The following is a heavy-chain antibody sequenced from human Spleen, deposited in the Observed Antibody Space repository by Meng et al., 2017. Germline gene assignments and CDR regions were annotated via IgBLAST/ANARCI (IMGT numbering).Heavy chain of an antibody. CDR3: ARGPTTMAHDFDY. Sequence: QGQLQEAGPGLVKPSGTLSLSCAVSGGSISSGRYYWNWIRQPPGKGLEWIGEINHSGSTNYNPSLESRATISVDTSQNNLSLKLSSVTAADSAVYYCARGPTTMAHDFDYWGQGTLVTVSS. D-gene: IGHD4-11*01. CDR2: INHSGST. CDR1: GGSISSGRYY. V-gene: IGHV4-39*02. J-gene: IGHJ4*02.